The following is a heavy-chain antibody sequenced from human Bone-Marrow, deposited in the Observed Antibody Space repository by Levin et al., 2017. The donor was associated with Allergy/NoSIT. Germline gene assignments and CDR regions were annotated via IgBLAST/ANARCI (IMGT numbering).Heavy chain of an antibody. CDR2: MKSNTDGGTT. V-gene: IGHV3-15*01. Sequence: GESLKISCAASGSGFTFTKAWMSWVRQAPGKGLEWVGRMKSNTDGGTTDYAASVKGRFFISRDDSKNTLFLQMNSLKSEDSAVYFCTTDDWYDESGFHAGFDSWGRGTLVTVSS. D-gene: IGHD2-21*01. J-gene: IGHJ4*02. CDR1: GSGFTFTKAW. CDR3: TTDDWYDESGFHAGFDS.